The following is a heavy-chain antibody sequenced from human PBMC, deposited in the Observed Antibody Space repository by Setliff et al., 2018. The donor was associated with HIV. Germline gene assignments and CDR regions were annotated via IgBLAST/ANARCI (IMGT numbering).Heavy chain of an antibody. CDR3: ARSRPRSMDFYMDV. CDR2: IHYSGST. D-gene: IGHD2-8*01. J-gene: IGHJ6*03. V-gene: IGHV4-59*01. Sequence: KLSETLSLTCTVSGGSISSSYWTWTRQPPGKGLEWIGNIHYSGSTNYNPSLKSRVTVSLDTSQNQFSLNLSSVTAADTAVYYCARSRPRSMDFYMDVWGKGTTVTVSS. CDR1: GGSISSSY.